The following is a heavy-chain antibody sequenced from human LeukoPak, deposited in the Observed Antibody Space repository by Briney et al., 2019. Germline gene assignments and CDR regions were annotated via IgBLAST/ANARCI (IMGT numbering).Heavy chain of an antibody. D-gene: IGHD5-24*01. CDR2: IYYSGST. J-gene: IGHJ3*02. CDR1: GGSISSSSYY. Sequence: SETLSLTCTVSGGSISSSSYYWGWIRQPPGKGLEWIGSIYYSGSTYYNPSLKSRVTISVDTSKNQFSLKLSSVTAADTAVYYCARDGEMATISLSAFDIWGQGTMVTVSS. V-gene: IGHV4-39*07. CDR3: ARDGEMATISLSAFDI.